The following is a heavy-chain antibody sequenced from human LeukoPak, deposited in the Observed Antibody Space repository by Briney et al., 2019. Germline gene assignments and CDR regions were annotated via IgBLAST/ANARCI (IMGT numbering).Heavy chain of an antibody. CDR2: INHSGST. CDR3: ARDVWHSSGWLDY. J-gene: IGHJ4*02. V-gene: IGHV4-34*01. Sequence: SETLSLTCTVSGGSISSFYWNWIRQPPGKGLEWIGEINHSGSTNYNPSLKSRVTISVDTSKNQFSLKLSSVTAADTAVYYCARDVWHSSGWLDYWGQGTLVTVSS. D-gene: IGHD6-19*01. CDR1: GGSISSFY.